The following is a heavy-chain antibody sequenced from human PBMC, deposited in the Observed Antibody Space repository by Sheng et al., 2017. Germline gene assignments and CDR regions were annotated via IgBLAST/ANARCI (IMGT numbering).Heavy chain of an antibody. CDR1: GLTFSNYT. Sequence: QVHLVESGGGVVQPGRSLRLSCAASGLTFSNYTIHWVRQAPGKGLEWVAVISYDGTNKYYADSVKGRFTISRDNSKNTLYLQMNSLRAEDTSVYYCARDRAIVATEGWFDPWGQGTLVIVSS. CDR2: ISYDGTNK. V-gene: IGHV3-30*04. CDR3: ARDRAIVATEGWFDP. J-gene: IGHJ5*02. D-gene: IGHD5-12*01.